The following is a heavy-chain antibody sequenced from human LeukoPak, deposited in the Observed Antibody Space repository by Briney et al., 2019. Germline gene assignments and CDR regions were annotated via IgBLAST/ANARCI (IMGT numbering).Heavy chain of an antibody. CDR3: ARVVGYCSGGSCPTKTKRTFDI. J-gene: IGHJ3*02. D-gene: IGHD2-15*01. Sequence: NPSETLSLTCTVSGGSISSYYWSWIRQSPGRGLEWIGYIDYSGSTNYNPSLKSRVTISVDTSKNQFSLKLSSVTAADTAVYYCARVVGYCSGGSCPTKTKRTFDIWGQGTMVTVSS. V-gene: IGHV4-59*12. CDR2: IDYSGST. CDR1: GGSISSYY.